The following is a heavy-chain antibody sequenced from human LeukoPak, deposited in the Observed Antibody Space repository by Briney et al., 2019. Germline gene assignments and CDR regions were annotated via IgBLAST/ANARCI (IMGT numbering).Heavy chain of an antibody. CDR2: IMPISGTA. J-gene: IGHJ4*02. V-gene: IGHV1-69*06. CDR3: ASGRTDIVVVPATLRNYYFDY. Sequence: ASVKVSCKASGGTFSSYDISWVRQAPGQGLEWMGGIMPISGTANYAQKFQGRVTITADKPTNTAYMELSSLRSEDTAVYYCASGRTDIVVVPATLRNYYFDYWGQGTLVTVSS. D-gene: IGHD2-2*01. CDR1: GGTFSSYD.